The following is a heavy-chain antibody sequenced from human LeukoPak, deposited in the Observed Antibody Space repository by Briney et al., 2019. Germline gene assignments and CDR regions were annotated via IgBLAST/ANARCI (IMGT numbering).Heavy chain of an antibody. CDR3: ARNKRLLWFGELLPPVY. CDR1: GYTFTSYA. Sequence: GASVTVSCKASGYTFTSYAMHWVRQAPGQRLEWMGWINAGNGNTKYSQKFQGRVTITRDTSASTAYMELSSLRSEDTAVYYCARNKRLLWFGELLPPVYWGQGTLVTVSS. J-gene: IGHJ4*02. CDR2: INAGNGNT. D-gene: IGHD3-10*01. V-gene: IGHV1-3*01.